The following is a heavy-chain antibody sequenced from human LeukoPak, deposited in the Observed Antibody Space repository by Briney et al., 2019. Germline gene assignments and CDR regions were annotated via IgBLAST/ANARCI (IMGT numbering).Heavy chain of an antibody. V-gene: IGHV1-18*01. CDR1: GYTFTSYG. J-gene: IGHJ3*02. CDR2: ISAYNGNT. CDR3: ARSLITYYYDSSGYSDAFDI. D-gene: IGHD3-22*01. Sequence: ASVKVSCKASGYTFTSYGISWVRRAPGQGLEWMGWISAYNGNTNYAQKLQGRVTMTTDTSTSTAYMELRSLRSDDTAVYYCARSLITYYYDSSGYSDAFDIWGQGTMVTVSS.